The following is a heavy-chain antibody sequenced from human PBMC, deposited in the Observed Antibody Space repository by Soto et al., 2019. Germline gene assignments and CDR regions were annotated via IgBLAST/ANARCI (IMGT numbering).Heavy chain of an antibody. Sequence: SETLSLTCTVSGGSISSYYWSWIRQPPGKGLEWIGYIYYSGSTNYNPSLKSRVTISVDTSKNQFSLKLSSVTAADTAVYYCASSSWYESAFDIWGQGTMVTVSS. CDR2: IYYSGST. J-gene: IGHJ3*02. D-gene: IGHD6-13*01. CDR3: ASSSWYESAFDI. V-gene: IGHV4-59*01. CDR1: GGSISSYY.